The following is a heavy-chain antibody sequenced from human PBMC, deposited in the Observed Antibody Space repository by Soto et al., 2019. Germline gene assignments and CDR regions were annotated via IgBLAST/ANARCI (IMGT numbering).Heavy chain of an antibody. CDR3: ARDAAETCED. CDR1: GFPLTINS. CDR2: IYYSGST. Sequence: AGTLSLTCSFSGFPLTINSWCWCRQSPGKGLECIGDIYYSGSTTYNPSLKSRVTISADTSQDQFSLKLNSVTAADTAGVYFARDAAETCEDWGLGFPVTV. J-gene: IGHJ4*01. V-gene: IGHV4-59*01.